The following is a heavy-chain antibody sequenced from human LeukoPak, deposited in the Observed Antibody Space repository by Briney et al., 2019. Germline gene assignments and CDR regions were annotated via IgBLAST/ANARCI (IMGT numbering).Heavy chain of an antibody. J-gene: IGHJ4*02. V-gene: IGHV4-34*01. CDR1: GGSFSGYY. CDR2: INHSGST. Sequence: PSETLSLTCAVYGGSFSGYYWSWIRQPPGKGLEWIGEINHSGSTNYNPSLKSRVTISVDTSKNQFSLKLSSVTAADTAVYYCARPTRDGVINDSYYFDYWGQGTLVTVSS. D-gene: IGHD1-1*01. CDR3: ARPTRDGVINDSYYFDY.